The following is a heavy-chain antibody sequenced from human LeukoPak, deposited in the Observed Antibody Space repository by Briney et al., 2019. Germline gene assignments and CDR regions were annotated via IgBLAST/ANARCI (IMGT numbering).Heavy chain of an antibody. CDR2: ISGDGVST. CDR3: ANLRYYDFWSGYALDV. D-gene: IGHD3-3*01. CDR1: GFTFDDYA. Sequence: PGGSLRLSCAASGFTFDDYAMHWVRQAPGKGLEWVSLISGDGVSTYYADSVKGRFTISRDNSKNSLYLQMNSLRTEDTALYYCANLRYYDFWSGYALDVWGKGTTVTVSS. V-gene: IGHV3-43*02. J-gene: IGHJ6*04.